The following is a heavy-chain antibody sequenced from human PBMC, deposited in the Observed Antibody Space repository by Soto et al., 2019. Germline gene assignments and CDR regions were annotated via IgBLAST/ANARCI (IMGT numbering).Heavy chain of an antibody. Sequence: GGSLRLSCAASGFTFSTYGMHCVRQAPGKGLEWVAVIWYDGSKIYYADSVKGRFTISRDNSKSTLYLQMNSLRAEDTAVYYCARPLEQHQLGFGMDVWGQGSPVTVSS. CDR1: GFTFSTYG. CDR3: ARPLEQHQLGFGMDV. D-gene: IGHD6-13*01. J-gene: IGHJ6*01. V-gene: IGHV3-33*01. CDR2: IWYDGSKI.